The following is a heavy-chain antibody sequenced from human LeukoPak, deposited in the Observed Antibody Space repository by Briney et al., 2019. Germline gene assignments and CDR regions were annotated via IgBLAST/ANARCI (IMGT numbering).Heavy chain of an antibody. CDR1: GFTFSSYA. CDR3: ARDLSERRGIGD. V-gene: IGHV3-30-3*01. CDR2: ISYDGSNK. J-gene: IGHJ4*02. D-gene: IGHD3-10*01. Sequence: GSLRLSCAASGFTFSSYAMHWVRQAPGKGLEWVAVISYDGSNKYYADSVKGRFTISRDNAKNSLYLQMNSLRAEDTAVYYCARDLSERRGIGDWGQGTLVTVSS.